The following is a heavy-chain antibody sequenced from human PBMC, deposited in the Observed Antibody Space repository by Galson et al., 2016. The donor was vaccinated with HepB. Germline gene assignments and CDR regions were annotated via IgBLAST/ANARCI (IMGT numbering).Heavy chain of an antibody. V-gene: IGHV3-7*03. CDR3: AKYSATEASFED. D-gene: IGHD5-12*01. Sequence: SLRLSCAASGFTFSTYWMYWVRQAPGKGLEWVAAIKTDGSDKYYADSVKGRCTISRDNAKNSQYLQMNSLRVEDTAVYFCAKYSATEASFEDWGQGTLVTVSS. CDR2: IKTDGSDK. CDR1: GFTFSTYW. J-gene: IGHJ4*02.